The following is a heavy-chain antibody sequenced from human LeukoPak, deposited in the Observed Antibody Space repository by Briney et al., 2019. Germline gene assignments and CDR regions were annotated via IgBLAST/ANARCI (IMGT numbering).Heavy chain of an antibody. CDR3: ARDSGYSSGWYFLPTDY. V-gene: IGHV3-74*01. D-gene: IGHD6-19*01. Sequence: GGSLRLSCAASGFTFSSYWMHWVRHAPGKGLVWVSRINSDGSSTSYADSVKGRLTISRDNAKNTLYLQMNSLRAEDTAVYYCARDSGYSSGWYFLPTDYWGQGTLVTVSS. J-gene: IGHJ4*02. CDR1: GFTFSSYW. CDR2: INSDGSST.